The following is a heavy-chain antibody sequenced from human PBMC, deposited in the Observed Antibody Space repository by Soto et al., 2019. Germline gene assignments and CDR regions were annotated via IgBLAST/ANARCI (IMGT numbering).Heavy chain of an antibody. D-gene: IGHD3-10*01. CDR3: ARGVSVTPGGPNY. J-gene: IGHJ4*02. Sequence: QVQLVQSGAEVKKPGASVKVSCKASGYTFTSYDINWVRQATGQGLEWMGWMNPNSGNTGYAQKSQSRVTVTRNRSIGRAYMELSSLRSEDTAVYYCARGVSVTPGGPNYWGQGTLVTVSS. CDR2: MNPNSGNT. CDR1: GYTFTSYD. V-gene: IGHV1-8*01.